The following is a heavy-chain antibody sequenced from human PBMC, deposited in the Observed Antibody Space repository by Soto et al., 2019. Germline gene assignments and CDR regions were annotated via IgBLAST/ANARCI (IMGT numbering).Heavy chain of an antibody. V-gene: IGHV1-3*01. CDR2: INAGNGNT. D-gene: IGHD2-15*01. Sequence: ASVKVSFKASGSTFISYAIHWVRQAPGQRLEWMGWINAGNGNTKYSQKFQGRVTITRDTSASTAYMELTSLRSEDTAVYYCARELQGLYYFDYWGQGTLVTVSS. CDR1: GSTFISYA. CDR3: ARELQGLYYFDY. J-gene: IGHJ4*02.